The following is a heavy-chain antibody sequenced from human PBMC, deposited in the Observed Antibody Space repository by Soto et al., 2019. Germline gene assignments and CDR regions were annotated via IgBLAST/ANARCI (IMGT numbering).Heavy chain of an antibody. D-gene: IGHD3-3*01. J-gene: IGHJ4*02. V-gene: IGHV3-49*04. CDR2: IRSKAYGGTT. CDR1: GFTFGDYA. CDR3: TREGGYYSFFDY. Sequence: GGSLRLSCTASGFTFGDYAMSWVRQAPGKGLEWVGFIRSKAYGGTTEYAASVKGRFTISRDDSKSIAYLQMNSLKTEDTAVYYCTREGGYYSFFDYWGQGTLVTVS.